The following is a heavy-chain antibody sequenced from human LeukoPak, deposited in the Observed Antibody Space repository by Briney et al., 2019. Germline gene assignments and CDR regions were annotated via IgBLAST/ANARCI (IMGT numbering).Heavy chain of an antibody. V-gene: IGHV4-34*01. CDR3: ARDRGTGIAVAGLYYFDY. J-gene: IGHJ4*02. D-gene: IGHD6-19*01. CDR1: GGSFSGYY. CDR2: INHSGST. Sequence: PSETLSLTCAVYGGSFSGYYWSWIRQPPGKGLEWIGEINHSGSTNYNPSLKSRVTISVDTSKNQFSLKLSSVTAADTAVYYCARDRGTGIAVAGLYYFDYWGQGTLVTVSS.